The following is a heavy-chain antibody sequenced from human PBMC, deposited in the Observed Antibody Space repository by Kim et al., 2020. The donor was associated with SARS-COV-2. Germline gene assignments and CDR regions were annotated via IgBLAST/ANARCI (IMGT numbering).Heavy chain of an antibody. J-gene: IGHJ3*01. V-gene: IGHV3-66*01. CDR2: THNGGNT. D-gene: IGHD6-19*01. CDR3: AKDRSGWVPYYAFEV. CDR1: GFNVTDNF. Sequence: GGSLRLSCAASGFNVTDNFIHWVRQAPGKGLEWVSITHNGGNTYYSDSVKGRFSISRDNIKNTVYLQMTRLRAVDTDVNFCAKDRSGWVPYYAFEVWG.